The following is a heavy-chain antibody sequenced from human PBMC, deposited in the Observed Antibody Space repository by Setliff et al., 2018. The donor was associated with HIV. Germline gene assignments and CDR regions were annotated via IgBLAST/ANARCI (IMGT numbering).Heavy chain of an antibody. CDR3: ARGRMATVLIRNWIDP. CDR1: GGSISSHC. J-gene: IGHJ5*02. CDR2: IYASGSI. D-gene: IGHD4-4*01. Sequence: SETLSLTCTVSGGSISSHCWSWIRQSPGKALEWIGYIYASGSIIYNPSLKSRVTMSIDTSKNQFSLKLSSVTAADTAMYYCARGRMATVLIRNWIDPWGQGSLVTVSS. V-gene: IGHV4-59*11.